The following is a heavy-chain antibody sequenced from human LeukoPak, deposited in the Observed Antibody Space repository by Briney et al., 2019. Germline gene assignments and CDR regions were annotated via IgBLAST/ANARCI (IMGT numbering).Heavy chain of an antibody. CDR1: GFTFSSYS. CDR2: ISSSSSTI. D-gene: IGHD5-24*01. V-gene: IGHV3-48*01. J-gene: IGHJ6*02. Sequence: GGSLRLSCAASGFTFSSYSMNWVRQAPGKGLEWVSYISSSSSTIYYADSVKGRFTISRDNAKNSLYLQMNSLRAEDTAVYYCAKDRATTYYYYYGMDVWGQGTTVTVSS. CDR3: AKDRATTYYYYYGMDV.